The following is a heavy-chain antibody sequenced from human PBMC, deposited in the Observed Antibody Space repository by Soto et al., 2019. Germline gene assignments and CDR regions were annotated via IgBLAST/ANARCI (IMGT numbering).Heavy chain of an antibody. J-gene: IGHJ5*02. CDR1: GGTFSSYA. CDR2: IIPIFGTA. D-gene: IGHD6-13*01. Sequence: QVQLVQSGAEVKKPGSSVKVSCKASGGTFSSYAISWVRQAPGQGLEWMGGIIPIFGTANYAPKFQGRVTMTADESTRTAHRELGSLRSEDTAVYYCAGDIAAAGRAYNWVDPWGQGTLVTVSS. V-gene: IGHV1-69*12. CDR3: AGDIAAAGRAYNWVDP.